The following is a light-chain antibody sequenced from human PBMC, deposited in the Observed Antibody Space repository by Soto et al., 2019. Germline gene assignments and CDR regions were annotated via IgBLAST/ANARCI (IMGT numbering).Light chain of an antibody. Sequence: DIQMTQSPSTLSASVGDRVNITCRASQSISSWLAWYQQKPGQAPRLLIYGASSRATGIPHRFSGSGSGAAFTLPTSSLEPEDFAVYYCQQYGSSPSITFGQGTRLEIK. CDR3: QQYGSSPSIT. CDR1: QSISSW. J-gene: IGKJ5*01. CDR2: GAS. V-gene: IGKV1-5*01.